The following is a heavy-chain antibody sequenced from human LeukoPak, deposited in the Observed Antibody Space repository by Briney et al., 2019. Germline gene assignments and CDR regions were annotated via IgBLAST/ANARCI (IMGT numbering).Heavy chain of an antibody. D-gene: IGHD5-24*01. Sequence: PGGSLRLSCAASGFTFSSYGMHWVRQAPGKGLEWVGFIGHDGSSNYYGDSVKGRFTISRDNSKNTLYLQMNSLRAEDTAVYYCAKDLSYKFDSWGQGTLVTVSS. CDR3: AKDLSYKFDS. J-gene: IGHJ4*02. V-gene: IGHV3-30*02. CDR1: GFTFSSYG. CDR2: IGHDGSSN.